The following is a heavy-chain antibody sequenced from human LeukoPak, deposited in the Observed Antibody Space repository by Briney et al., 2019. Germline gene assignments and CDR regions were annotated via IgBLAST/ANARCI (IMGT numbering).Heavy chain of an antibody. D-gene: IGHD6-19*01. Sequence: GASVKVSCKASGGTFSTYALSWVRQAPGQGLEGMGGIIPIFGTANYAQNFQGRVTITADESTTTAYMELNSLKSEDTAVYFCARASLRRGWLQESHYYMDVWGKGTTVTVSS. CDR2: IIPIFGTA. J-gene: IGHJ6*03. CDR1: GGTFSTYA. CDR3: ARASLRRGWLQESHYYMDV. V-gene: IGHV1-69*13.